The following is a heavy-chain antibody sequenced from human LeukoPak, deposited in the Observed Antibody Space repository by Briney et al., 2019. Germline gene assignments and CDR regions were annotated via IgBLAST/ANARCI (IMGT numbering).Heavy chain of an antibody. CDR1: RFTFSNYE. CDR2: ISYDGSNE. V-gene: IGHV3-30*03. J-gene: IGHJ4*02. CDR3: AGSWFYRDYFEY. Sequence: PGGSLRLSCAASRFTFSNYEMHWVRQAPGKGLEWVAVISYDGSNEYYADSVKGRFPISRDNSKNTLYLQMNSLRAEDTAVYYCAGSWFYRDYFEYWGQGTLVTVSS. D-gene: IGHD3-10*01.